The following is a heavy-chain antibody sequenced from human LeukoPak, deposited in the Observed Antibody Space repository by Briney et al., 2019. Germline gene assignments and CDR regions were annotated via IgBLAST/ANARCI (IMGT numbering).Heavy chain of an antibody. CDR1: GFTFSSYA. Sequence: GGSLRLSCAASGFTFSSYAMTWIRQAPGKGLEWVSSISGSGGSTDYADSVKGRFTISRDNSRNMVFLQMNSLRAEDTAVYYCAELGITMIGGVWGKGTTVTISS. CDR2: ISGSGGST. D-gene: IGHD3-10*02. J-gene: IGHJ6*04. V-gene: IGHV3-23*01. CDR3: AELGITMIGGV.